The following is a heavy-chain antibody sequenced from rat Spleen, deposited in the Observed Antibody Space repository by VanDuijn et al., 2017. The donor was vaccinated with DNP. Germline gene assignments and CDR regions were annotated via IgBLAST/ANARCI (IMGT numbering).Heavy chain of an antibody. J-gene: IGHJ3*01. CDR3: VTHPSWFGY. CDR1: GITFSDYG. Sequence: EVQLVESGGGLVQPGRSLKLSCAASGITFSDYGMAWVRQAPKKGLERVAIISTGGDSTYYRDSVKGRFTISRDNAKRTQYLQMDSLRSEDTATYYCVTHPSWFGYWGPGTLVTVSS. CDR2: ISTGGDST. V-gene: IGHV5S13*01.